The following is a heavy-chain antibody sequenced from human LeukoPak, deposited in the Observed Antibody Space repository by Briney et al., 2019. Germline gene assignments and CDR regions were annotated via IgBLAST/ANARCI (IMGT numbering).Heavy chain of an antibody. CDR2: ISSSSSTI. CDR3: ARNGGDDCSSTSCYTPSGFDY. V-gene: IGHV3-48*01. D-gene: IGHD2-2*02. J-gene: IGHJ4*02. CDR1: GFTFSSYS. Sequence: GGSLRLSCAASGFTFSSYSMNWVRQAPGKGLEWVSYISSSSSTIYYADSVKGRFTISRDNAKNSLYLQMNSLRAEDTAVYYCARNGGDDCSSTSCYTPSGFDYWGRGTLVTVSS.